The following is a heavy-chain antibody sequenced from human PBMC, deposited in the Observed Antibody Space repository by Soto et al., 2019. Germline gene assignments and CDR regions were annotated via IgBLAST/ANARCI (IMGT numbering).Heavy chain of an antibody. D-gene: IGHD6-13*01. V-gene: IGHV4-4*02. J-gene: IGHJ4*02. Sequence: QVQLQESGPGLVKPSGTLSLTCAVSGGSISTSNWWSWVRQPPGKGLEWIGEVYRTGSTNYNPSPESRVIVSIDKSKNQSSLKLTSVTAADTAVYYCARARATIAAAAIFDCWGQGTLVTVSS. CDR1: GGSISTSNW. CDR2: VYRTGST. CDR3: ARARATIAAAAIFDC.